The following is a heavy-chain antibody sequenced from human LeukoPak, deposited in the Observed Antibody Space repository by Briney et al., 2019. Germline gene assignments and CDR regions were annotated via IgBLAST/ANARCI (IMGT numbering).Heavy chain of an antibody. CDR3: ASSGSYCNQRDY. Sequence: PGGTLRLSCAASGFTFSSYGMSWVRQAPGKGLEWVSAISGSGGSTYYADSVKGRFTISRDNSKNTLYLQMNSLRAEDTAVYYCASSGSYCNQRDYWGQGTLVTVSS. J-gene: IGHJ4*02. CDR2: ISGSGGST. D-gene: IGHD3-10*01. V-gene: IGHV3-23*01. CDR1: GFTFSSYG.